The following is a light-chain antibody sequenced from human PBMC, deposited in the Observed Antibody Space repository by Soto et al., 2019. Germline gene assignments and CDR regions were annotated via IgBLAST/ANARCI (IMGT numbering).Light chain of an antibody. CDR2: VVT. CDR3: SSYTISATHV. Sequence: QSALTHPASVSASPGQSITISCTGTSSDIGDYNYVAWYQQHPGKDPKLMIYVVTNRPSGVSNRFAGSKSGNTASLTITGIQADDEADYFCSSYTISATHVFGTGTKVTVL. J-gene: IGLJ1*01. V-gene: IGLV2-14*01. CDR1: SSDIGDYNY.